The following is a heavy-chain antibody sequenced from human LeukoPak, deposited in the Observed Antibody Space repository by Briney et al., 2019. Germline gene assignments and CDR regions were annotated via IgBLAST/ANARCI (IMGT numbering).Heavy chain of an antibody. Sequence: GGSLRLSCTASGFSFKNTWMSWVRQAPGKGLEWVGRLKSRKDGGAVDYAAPVKGRFIISRDDSINTLYLQMNSLKTEDTAVYYRTTDKQMSPDYWGQGTLVTVSS. V-gene: IGHV3-15*01. CDR2: LKSRKDGGAV. J-gene: IGHJ4*02. D-gene: IGHD5-24*01. CDR3: TTDKQMSPDY. CDR1: GFSFKNTW.